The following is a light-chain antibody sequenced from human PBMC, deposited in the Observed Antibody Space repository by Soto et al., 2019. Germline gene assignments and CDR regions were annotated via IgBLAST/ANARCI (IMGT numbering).Light chain of an antibody. V-gene: IGLV1-40*01. J-gene: IGLJ2*01. Sequence: QSLLTQPPSVSGAPGQRVTISCTGSSSNIGAGYDVHWYQQLPGTAPKLLIYGNSNRPSGVPDRFSGSKSGTSASLAITGLQAEDEADYYCQSYDSNLSVVFGGGTQLTVL. CDR1: SSNIGAGYD. CDR3: QSYDSNLSVV. CDR2: GNS.